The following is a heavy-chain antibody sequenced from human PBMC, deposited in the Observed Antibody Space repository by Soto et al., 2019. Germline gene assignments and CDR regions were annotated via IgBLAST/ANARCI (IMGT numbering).Heavy chain of an antibody. J-gene: IGHJ6*02. D-gene: IGHD6-13*01. CDR2: IWYDGSNK. CDR1: GFTFSSYG. Sequence: VGSLRLSCAAPGFTFSSYGMHWVRQAPGKGLEWVAVIWYDGSNKYYADSVKGRFTISRDNSKNTLYLQMNSLRAEDTAVYYCARDQGIAAAGVPYYYYGMDVWGQGTTVTVSS. V-gene: IGHV3-33*01. CDR3: ARDQGIAAAGVPYYYYGMDV.